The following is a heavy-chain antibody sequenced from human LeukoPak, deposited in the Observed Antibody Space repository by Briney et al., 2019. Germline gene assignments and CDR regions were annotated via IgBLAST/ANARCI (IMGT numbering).Heavy chain of an antibody. J-gene: IGHJ4*02. V-gene: IGHV3-74*01. CDR3: ARGLVHDTSGYYSDY. CDR2: INSDDSRT. D-gene: IGHD3-22*01. Sequence: GGSLRLSCATSGFTLRYYQMNWVRQAPGKGLVWVSRINSDDSRTTYADSVKGRFTISRDNAKNTLYPQMNSLRAEDTAVYYCARGLVHDTSGYYSDYWGQGTLVTVSS. CDR1: GFTLRYYQ.